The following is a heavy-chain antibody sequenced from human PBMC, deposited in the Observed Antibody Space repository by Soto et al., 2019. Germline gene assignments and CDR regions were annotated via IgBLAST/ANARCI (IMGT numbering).Heavy chain of an antibody. CDR2: IIPLLNIP. J-gene: IGHJ6*02. CDR3: ARDRGLVSAVGGNMVNHYGLDV. Sequence: QVQLVQSGAEVKKPGSSVKVSCKASGGTFSRNTISWVRQAPGQGLEWMGRIIPLLNIPNYAQNFQGRVMMTADRSTTTVYMEVSSLKSEDTAVYYCARDRGLVSAVGGNMVNHYGLDVWGQGTTVTVSS. D-gene: IGHD3-10*01. CDR1: GGTFSRNT. V-gene: IGHV1-69*08.